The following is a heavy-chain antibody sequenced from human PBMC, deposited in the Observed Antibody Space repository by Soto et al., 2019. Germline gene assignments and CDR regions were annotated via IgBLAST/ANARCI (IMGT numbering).Heavy chain of an antibody. J-gene: IGHJ4*02. CDR1: GGSISSSSYY. D-gene: IGHD5-12*01. CDR3: ARHERDGYNYCYFDY. CDR2: IYYSGYT. Sequence: SETLSLTCTVSGGSISSSSYYWGWIRQPPGKGLEWIGSIYYSGYTYYNPSLKSRVTISVDTAKNQFSLKLSSVTAADTAVYYCARHERDGYNYCYFDYWGQGTLVTVSS. V-gene: IGHV4-39*01.